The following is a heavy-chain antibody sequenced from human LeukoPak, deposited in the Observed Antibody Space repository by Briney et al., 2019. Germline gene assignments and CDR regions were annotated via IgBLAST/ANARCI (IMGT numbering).Heavy chain of an antibody. J-gene: IGHJ4*02. CDR3: ARDWELYDY. V-gene: IGHV3-21*01. CDR2: ISSSSSYT. CDR1: GFTFSSYS. Sequence: GGSLRLSCAASGFTFSSYSMNWVRQAPGKGLEWVSSISSSSSYTYHADSVKGRFTISRDNAKNSLYLQMNSLRADDTTVYYCARDWELYDYWGQGTLVTVSS. D-gene: IGHD1-26*01.